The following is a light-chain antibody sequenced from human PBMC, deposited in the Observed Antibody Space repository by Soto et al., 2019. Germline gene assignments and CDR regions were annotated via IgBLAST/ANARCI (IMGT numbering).Light chain of an antibody. CDR1: QSVSSN. V-gene: IGKV3-15*01. CDR3: HQYNNWPPWT. J-gene: IGKJ1*01. CDR2: GAS. Sequence: EIAMRQSPATLSVSPGERATLSCRASQSVSSNLAWYQQKPGQAPRLLIYGASTRATGVPARFSGSGSGTEFTLTISSLQTEDFAVYYCHQYNNWPPWTFGQGTKV.